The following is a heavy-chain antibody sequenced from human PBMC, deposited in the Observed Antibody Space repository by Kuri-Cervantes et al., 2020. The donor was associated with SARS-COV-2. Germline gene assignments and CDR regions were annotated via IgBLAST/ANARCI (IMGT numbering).Heavy chain of an antibody. J-gene: IGHJ5*02. Sequence: ASVKVSCMASGYTFTSYYMHWVRQAPGQGLEWMGIINPSGGSTSYAQKFQGRVTMTRDTSISTAYMELSRLRSDDTAVYYCARGTLQQLVRNWFDPWGQGTLVTVSS. D-gene: IGHD6-13*01. V-gene: IGHV1-46*01. CDR3: ARGTLQQLVRNWFDP. CDR1: GYTFTSYY. CDR2: INPSGGST.